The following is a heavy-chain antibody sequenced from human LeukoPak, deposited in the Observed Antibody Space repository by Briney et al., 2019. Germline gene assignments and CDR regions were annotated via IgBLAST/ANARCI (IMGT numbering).Heavy chain of an antibody. CDR1: GDSIRSYY. Sequence: SETLSLTCSVSGDSIRSYYWSWIRQPAGKGLEWIGRIYSSGSTNYNPSLKSRGTMSVDTSKNQFSLKLTSVTAADTAVYYCAREVGYSGYDISNWFDPWGQGTLVTVSS. CDR3: AREVGYSGYDISNWFDP. J-gene: IGHJ5*02. D-gene: IGHD5-12*01. CDR2: IYSSGST. V-gene: IGHV4-4*07.